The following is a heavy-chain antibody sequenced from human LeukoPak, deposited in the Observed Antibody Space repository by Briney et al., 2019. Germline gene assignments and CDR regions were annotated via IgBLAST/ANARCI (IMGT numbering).Heavy chain of an antibody. Sequence: ASVKVSCKASGYTFTTYGITWVRQAPGQGLEWMGWTSGYNGDTNYAQKLQGRVTMTTGTSTSTAYVELRSLRSDDTAVYYCARVWESAFRNWFDPWGQGTLVTVSS. CDR1: GYTFTTYG. J-gene: IGHJ5*02. D-gene: IGHD1-26*01. CDR3: ARVWESAFRNWFDP. V-gene: IGHV1-18*01. CDR2: TSGYNGDT.